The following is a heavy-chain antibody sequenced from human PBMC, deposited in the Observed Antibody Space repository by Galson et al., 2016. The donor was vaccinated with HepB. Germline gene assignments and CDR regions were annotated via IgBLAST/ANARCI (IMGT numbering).Heavy chain of an antibody. CDR1: GFTFNDYW. Sequence: SLRLSCAASGFTFNDYWMNWVRQAPGQGLEWVANTKRDGSQIYYVDSVKGRFTISRDHFQNSLFLQMNSLRAEDTAVYYCARAQWRQARRAAYFDYWGQGALVTVSS. CDR3: ARAQWRQARRAAYFDY. D-gene: IGHD5-18*01. CDR2: TKRDGSQI. V-gene: IGHV3-7*04. J-gene: IGHJ4*02.